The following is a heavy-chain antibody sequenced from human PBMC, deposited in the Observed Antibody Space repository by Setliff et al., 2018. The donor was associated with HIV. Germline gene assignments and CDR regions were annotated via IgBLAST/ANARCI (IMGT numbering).Heavy chain of an antibody. CDR1: GYTFTSYA. V-gene: IGHV1-3*01. J-gene: IGHJ6*02. Sequence: GASVKVSCKASGYTFTSYAMHWVRQAPGQRLEWMGWINAGNGNTKYSQKFQGRVTMTRDTSTSTVYMELSSLRSEDTAVYYCARDQRAYNWNDAVFYYYGLDVWGQGTTVTVSS. CDR2: INAGNGNT. CDR3: ARDQRAYNWNDAVFYYYGLDV. D-gene: IGHD1-20*01.